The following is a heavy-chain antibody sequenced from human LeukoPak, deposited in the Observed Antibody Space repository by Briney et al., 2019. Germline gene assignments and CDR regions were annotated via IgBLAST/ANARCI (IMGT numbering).Heavy chain of an antibody. Sequence: ASVKVSCKASGYTFTGYYMHWVRQAPGQGLEWMGWINPNSDGTNYAQKFQGRVTMTRDTSISTAYMELSRLRSDDTAVYYCASLPGIAVAGDEYYFDYWGQGTLVTVSS. V-gene: IGHV1-2*02. D-gene: IGHD6-19*01. J-gene: IGHJ4*02. CDR2: INPNSDGT. CDR3: ASLPGIAVAGDEYYFDY. CDR1: GYTFTGYY.